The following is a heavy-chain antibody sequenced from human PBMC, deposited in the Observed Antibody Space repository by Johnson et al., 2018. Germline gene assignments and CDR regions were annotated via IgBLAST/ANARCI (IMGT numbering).Heavy chain of an antibody. CDR1: GVTFSSYG. CDR3: AKDLTYGSGTGMDG. D-gene: IGHD3-10*01. V-gene: IGHV3-30*18. CDR2: ISYDGSNK. Sequence: QVQLVQSGGGVVQPGRSLRLSCAASGVTFSSYGMHWVRQAPGKGLDWVAVISYDGSNKYYADSVKGRFTISSDNSKNTLYLQMHSLRADDTAVYYCAKDLTYGSGTGMDGWGKGTTVTVSS. J-gene: IGHJ6*03.